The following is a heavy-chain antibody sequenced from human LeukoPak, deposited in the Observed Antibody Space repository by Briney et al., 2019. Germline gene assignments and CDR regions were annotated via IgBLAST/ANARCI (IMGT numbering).Heavy chain of an antibody. J-gene: IGHJ6*03. Sequence: SATLSLTCTVSGGSISSSSYYWGWIRQPRGKGLEWIGSIYYSGSTYYNPSLKSRVTISVDTSKNQFSLKPSSVTAADTAVYYCARGVPAATYYYYYYYMDVWGKGTTVTVSS. CDR3: ARGVPAATYYYYYYYMDV. V-gene: IGHV4-39*01. CDR2: IYYSGST. CDR1: GGSISSSSYY. D-gene: IGHD2-2*01.